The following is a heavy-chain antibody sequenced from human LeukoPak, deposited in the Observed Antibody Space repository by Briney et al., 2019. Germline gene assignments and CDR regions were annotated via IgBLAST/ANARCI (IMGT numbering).Heavy chain of an antibody. CDR1: GFTFSSYA. V-gene: IGHV3-23*01. CDR3: ANRYYDSSGYYYVLDAFDI. D-gene: IGHD3-22*01. Sequence: DPGGSLRLSCAASGFTFSSYAMSWVRQAPGKGLEWVSAISGSGGSTYYADSVKGRFTIFRDNSKNTLYLQMNSLRAEDTAVYYCANRYYDSSGYYYVLDAFDIWGQGTMVTVSS. J-gene: IGHJ3*02. CDR2: ISGSGGST.